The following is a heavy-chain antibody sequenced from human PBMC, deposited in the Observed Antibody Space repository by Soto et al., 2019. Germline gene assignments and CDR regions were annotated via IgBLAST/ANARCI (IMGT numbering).Heavy chain of an antibody. CDR2: ISSSSSYI. CDR1: GFTFSSYS. V-gene: IGHV3-21*01. Sequence: EVQLVESGGGLVKPGGSLRLSCAASGFTFSSYSMNWVRQAPGKGLEWVSSISSSSSYIYYADSVKGRFTISRDNAKNSLYLQMNSLRAEDTAVYYCARDQSHYGDSIRHYYYGMDVWGQGTTVTVSS. CDR3: ARDQSHYGDSIRHYYYGMDV. D-gene: IGHD4-17*01. J-gene: IGHJ6*02.